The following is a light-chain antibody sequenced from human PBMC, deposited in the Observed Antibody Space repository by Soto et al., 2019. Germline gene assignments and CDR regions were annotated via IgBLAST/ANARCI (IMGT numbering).Light chain of an antibody. Sequence: EIVLTQSPGTLSLSPGERATLSCRASQIISNNFLAWYQQKPGQTPRLLIFGASSRATGIPGRFSGSGSGTDFTLSISRLEPADSAVYYCQHYDSSPPYTFGQGTKVDIK. CDR2: GAS. CDR1: QIISNNF. CDR3: QHYDSSPPYT. V-gene: IGKV3-20*01. J-gene: IGKJ2*01.